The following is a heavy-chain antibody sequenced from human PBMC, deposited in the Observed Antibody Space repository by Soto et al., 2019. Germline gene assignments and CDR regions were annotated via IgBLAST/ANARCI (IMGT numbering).Heavy chain of an antibody. CDR1: GFTFSDYY. Sequence: QVQLVESGGGLVKPGGSLRLSCAASGFTFSDYYMSWIRQAPGKGLEWVSYISSSGSTIYYADSVKGRFTISRDNAKNSLYLQINGLRAEDTGVYYWARAPNWGCFDYWGQGTLGTVSS. J-gene: IGHJ4*02. V-gene: IGHV3-11*01. CDR2: ISSSGSTI. CDR3: ARAPNWGCFDY. D-gene: IGHD7-27*01.